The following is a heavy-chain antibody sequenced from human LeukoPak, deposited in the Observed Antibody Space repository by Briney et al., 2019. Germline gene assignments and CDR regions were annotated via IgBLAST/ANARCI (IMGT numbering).Heavy chain of an antibody. CDR3: ARAFDY. V-gene: IGHV3-48*04. J-gene: IGHJ4*02. CDR2: ISTGSGTT. Sequence: SGGSLRLSCAASGFTFRSFDMNWVRQAPGRGLEWVSYISTGSGTTYYADSVKGRFTISRDDAKNSLFLQMSSLRAEDTAVYYCARAFDYWGQGTLVTVSS. CDR1: GFTFRSFD.